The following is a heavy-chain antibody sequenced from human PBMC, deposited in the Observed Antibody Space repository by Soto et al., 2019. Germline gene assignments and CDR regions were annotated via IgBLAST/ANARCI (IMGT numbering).Heavy chain of an antibody. V-gene: IGHV3-23*01. CDR2: ITYNGDNT. CDR1: GFTFSSYA. J-gene: IGHJ4*02. CDR3: ARYIRGPTVFYFDF. Sequence: LRLSCAASGFTFSSYAMTWVRQAPGKGLEWVSVITYNGDNTYYADSVKGRFTISRDNSKDTVHLQMNSLRAEDTAVYYCARYIRGPTVFYFDFWGPGVLVTVSS. D-gene: IGHD5-18*01.